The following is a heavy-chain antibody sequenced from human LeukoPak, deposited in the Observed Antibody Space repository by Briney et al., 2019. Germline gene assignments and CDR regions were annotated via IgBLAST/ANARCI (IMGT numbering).Heavy chain of an antibody. D-gene: IGHD5-12*01. CDR2: IDYRGST. CDR3: ARSRSGYGYEHGAFEI. V-gene: IGHV4-59*01. CDR1: NDSISNYY. J-gene: IGHJ3*02. Sequence: PSETLSLTCTVSNDSISNYYWSWIRQPPGKGLEWIACIDYRGSTTNNPSLRSRITISVDTSRNQFSLKLRSVTAADTAVYYCARSRSGYGYEHGAFEIWGQGTMVTVSS.